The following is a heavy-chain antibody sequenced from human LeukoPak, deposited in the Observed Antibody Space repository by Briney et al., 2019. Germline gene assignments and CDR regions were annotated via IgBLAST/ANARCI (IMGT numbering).Heavy chain of an antibody. Sequence: PGGSLRLSCAASGFTFSGYEMNWVRQAPGKGLEWVSYISSSGSTIYYADSVKGRFTISRDNAKNSLYLQMNSLRAEDTAVYYCGRGFWVDIVATLAYWGQGTLVTVSS. CDR1: GFTFSGYE. J-gene: IGHJ4*02. D-gene: IGHD5-12*01. CDR3: GRGFWVDIVATLAY. CDR2: ISSSGSTI. V-gene: IGHV3-48*03.